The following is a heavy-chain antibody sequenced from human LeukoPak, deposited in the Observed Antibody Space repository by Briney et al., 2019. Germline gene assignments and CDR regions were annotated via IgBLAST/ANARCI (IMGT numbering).Heavy chain of an antibody. V-gene: IGHV4-31*03. CDR2: IYYSGST. D-gene: IGHD3-10*01. CDR3: ARESYGSGSYYYYYGMNV. CDR1: GGSISSGGYY. J-gene: IGHJ6*02. Sequence: PSETLSLTCTVSGGSISSGGYYWSWIRQHPGKGLEWIGYIYYSGSTYYNPSLKSRVTISVDTSKNQFSLHLNSVTPEDTAVYYCARESYGSGSYYYYYGMNVWGQGTTVTVSS.